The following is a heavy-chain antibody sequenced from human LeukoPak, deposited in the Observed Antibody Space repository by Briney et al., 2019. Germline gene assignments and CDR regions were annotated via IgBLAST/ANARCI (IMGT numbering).Heavy chain of an antibody. CDR1: GYTLTSYG. J-gene: IGHJ6*02. D-gene: IGHD6-19*01. CDR3: ARDPLNSSGWSYYYYYGMDV. CDR2: ISAYNGNT. Sequence: ASVKVSCKASGYTLTSYGISWVRQAPGQGLEWMGWISAYNGNTNYAQKLQGRVTMTTDISTSTAYMELRSLRSDDTAVYYCARDPLNSSGWSYYYYYGMDVWGQGTTVTVSS. V-gene: IGHV1-18*01.